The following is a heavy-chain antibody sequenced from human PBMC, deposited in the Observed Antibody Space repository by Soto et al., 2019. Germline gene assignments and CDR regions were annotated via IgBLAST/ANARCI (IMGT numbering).Heavy chain of an antibody. CDR1: GGSISSYY. J-gene: IGHJ4*02. V-gene: IGHV4-59*08. CDR2: IYYSGST. D-gene: IGHD2-15*01. Sequence: SETLSLTCTVSGGSISSYYWSWIRQPPGKGLEWIGYIYYSGSTNYNPSLRSRVTISVDTSKNQFSLKLSSVTAADTAVYYCARQIGNCSGGSCYYFDYWGQGTLVTVSS. CDR3: ARQIGNCSGGSCYYFDY.